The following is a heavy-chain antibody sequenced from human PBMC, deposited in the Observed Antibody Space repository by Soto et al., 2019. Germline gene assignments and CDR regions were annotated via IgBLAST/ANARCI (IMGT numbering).Heavy chain of an antibody. Sequence: ASVKVSCKASGYTFTSYGISWVRQAPGQGLEWMGWISAYNGNTNYAQKLQGRVTMTTDTSTSTAYMELRSLRSDDTAVYYCARDGIVVVPASPTGTHWYFDLWGRGTLVTVSS. D-gene: IGHD2-2*01. V-gene: IGHV1-18*01. J-gene: IGHJ2*01. CDR2: ISAYNGNT. CDR1: GYTFTSYG. CDR3: ARDGIVVVPASPTGTHWYFDL.